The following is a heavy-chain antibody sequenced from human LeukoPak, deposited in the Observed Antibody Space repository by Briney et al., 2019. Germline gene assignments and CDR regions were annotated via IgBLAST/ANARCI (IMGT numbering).Heavy chain of an antibody. D-gene: IGHD1-26*01. CDR3: ASPWDLSDAFDI. Sequence: GRSLRLSCAASGITFRTYAMHWVRQAPGKGLEWVAVISYDGSNKYYADSVKGRFSISRDNSKNTLYLQMNTLRAEDTAVYYCASPWDLSDAFDIWGQGTMVTVSS. V-gene: IGHV3-30-3*01. CDR2: ISYDGSNK. J-gene: IGHJ3*02. CDR1: GITFRTYA.